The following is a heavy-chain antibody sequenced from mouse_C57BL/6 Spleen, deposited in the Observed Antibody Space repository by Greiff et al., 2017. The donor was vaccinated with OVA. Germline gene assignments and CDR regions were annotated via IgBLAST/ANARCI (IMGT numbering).Heavy chain of an antibody. J-gene: IGHJ3*01. D-gene: IGHD2-1*01. V-gene: IGHV14-2*01. CDR3: ARSEATMAAWFAY. CDR1: GFNIKDYY. CDR2: IDPEDGET. Sequence: EVKLVESGAELVKPGASVKLSCTASGFNIKDYYMHWVKQRTEQGLEWIGRIDPEDGETKYAPKFQGKATITADTSSNTAYLQLSSLTSEDTAVYYCARSEATMAAWFAYWGQGTLVTVSA.